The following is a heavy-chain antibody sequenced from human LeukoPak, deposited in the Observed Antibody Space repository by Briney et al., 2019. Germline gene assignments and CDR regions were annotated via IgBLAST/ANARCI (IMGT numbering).Heavy chain of an antibody. J-gene: IGHJ3*02. CDR2: IIPIFGTA. CDR3: ARDPKYSSSSAHDAFDI. V-gene: IGHV1-69*13. D-gene: IGHD6-6*01. Sequence: SVKVSCKASGGTFSSYAISWVRQAPGQGLEWMGGIIPIFGTANYAQKFQGRVTITADESTSTAYMELSHLRSEDTAVYYCARDPKYSSSSAHDAFDIWGQGTMVTVSS. CDR1: GGTFSSYA.